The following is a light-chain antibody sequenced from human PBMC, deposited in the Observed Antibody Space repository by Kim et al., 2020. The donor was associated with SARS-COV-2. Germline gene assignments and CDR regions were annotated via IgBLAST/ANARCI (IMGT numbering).Light chain of an antibody. Sequence: VSGGDRVTITCRAIQGIASELAWYQQKPGKAPKLLIYAASSLQSGVPSRFSGSGSGTDFTFTISSLQPEDFATYYCQQTDSFPRTFGQGTKVDIK. CDR3: QQTDSFPRT. CDR1: QGIASE. V-gene: IGKV1-12*01. J-gene: IGKJ1*01. CDR2: AAS.